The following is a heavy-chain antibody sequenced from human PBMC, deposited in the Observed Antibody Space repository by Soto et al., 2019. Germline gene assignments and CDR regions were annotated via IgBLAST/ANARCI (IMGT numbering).Heavy chain of an antibody. D-gene: IGHD2-8*02. CDR2: ISPDGSEE. J-gene: IGHJ5*02. CDR1: GFTCSGYW. V-gene: IGHV3-7*04. Sequence: EVQLVESGGGLVQPGGSLRLSCAASGFTCSGYWMTWVRQAPGKGLEGVANISPDGSEEYYVDSVKGRFTISRDNAKNSVYLQMNSLRGEDMAMYYCTRDLNHDTGPWGQGTQVTVSS. CDR3: TRDLNHDTGP.